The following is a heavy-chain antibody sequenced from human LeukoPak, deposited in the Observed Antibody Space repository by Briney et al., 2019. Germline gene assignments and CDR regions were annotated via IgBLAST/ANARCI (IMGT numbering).Heavy chain of an antibody. CDR2: IRSKANSYAT. D-gene: IGHD6-13*01. J-gene: IGHJ4*02. V-gene: IGHV3-73*01. CDR1: GFTFSGSA. Sequence: GGSLRLSCAASGFTFSGSAMHWVRQASGKGLEWVGRIRSKANSYATAYAASVKGGFTISRDDSKNTAYLQMNSLKTEDTAVYYCTPSQSSSWYYFDYWGQGTLVTVSS. CDR3: TPSQSSSWYYFDY.